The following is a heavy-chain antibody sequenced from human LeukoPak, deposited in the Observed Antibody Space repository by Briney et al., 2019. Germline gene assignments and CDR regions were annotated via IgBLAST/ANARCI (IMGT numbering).Heavy chain of an antibody. CDR1: GFIVSDNC. Sequence: GGSLRLSCTASGFIVSDNCMSWVRQAPGKGLEWVSSISSSSSYIYYADSVKGRFTISRDNAKNSLYLQMNSLRAEDTAVYYCARDAPAGEKPEYFFDYWGQGTLVTVSS. V-gene: IGHV3-21*01. CDR2: ISSSSSYI. CDR3: ARDAPAGEKPEYFFDY. J-gene: IGHJ4*02.